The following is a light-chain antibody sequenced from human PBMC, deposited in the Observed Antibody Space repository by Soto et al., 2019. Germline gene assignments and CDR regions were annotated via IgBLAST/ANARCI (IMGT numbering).Light chain of an antibody. CDR3: AQGLATPFT. CDR1: RNLLHSNGYYY. CDR2: LGS. Sequence: VLTQSPLSLPVTPGEPASISCRSSRNLLHSNGYYYLDWYLQKPGQSPQLLIYLGSNRASGVPDRFSGSGSGTDFTLTISRVEAEDVGVYFCAQGLATPFTCGGGTKVEI. J-gene: IGKJ4*01. V-gene: IGKV2-28*01.